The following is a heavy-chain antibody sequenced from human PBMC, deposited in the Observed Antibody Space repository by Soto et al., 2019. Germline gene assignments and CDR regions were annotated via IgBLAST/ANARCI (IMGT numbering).Heavy chain of an antibody. CDR2: VYYSGST. V-gene: IGHV4-59*01. CDR3: ARGYYDSRGQSNTFDI. J-gene: IGHJ3*02. D-gene: IGHD3-22*01. CDR1: GASISSSY. Sequence: PSETLSLTCTVSGASISSSYWSWIRQSPGTGLEWIGYVYYSGSTNYNPSLKSRVTISVDTSKNQFSLKLSSVTAADTAMYYCARGYYDSRGQSNTFDIWGQAPMVT.